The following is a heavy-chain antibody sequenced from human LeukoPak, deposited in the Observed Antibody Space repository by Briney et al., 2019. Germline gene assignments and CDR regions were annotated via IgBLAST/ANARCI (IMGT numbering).Heavy chain of an antibody. D-gene: IGHD1-14*01. CDR3: ARGRGRRTGGRFRNYYMDV. V-gene: IGHV3-21*01. Sequence: PGGSLRLSCAASGFTLSSYAMNWVRQAPGKGLEWISSISGSGDNTYYSHSVKGRFTISRDNAKNSLYLQMNSLRAEDTAVYYCARGRGRRTGGRFRNYYMDVWGKGTTVTVSS. CDR1: GFTLSSYA. CDR2: ISGSGDNT. J-gene: IGHJ6*03.